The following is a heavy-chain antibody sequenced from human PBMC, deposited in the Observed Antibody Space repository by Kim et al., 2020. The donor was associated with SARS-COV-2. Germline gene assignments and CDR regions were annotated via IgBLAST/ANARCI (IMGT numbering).Heavy chain of an antibody. CDR3: ARDIPRTGMDV. CDR1: GYSISSGYY. Sequence: SETLSLTCTVSGYSISSGYYWGWIRQPPGKGLEWIGSIYHSGSTYYNPSLKSRVTISVDTSKNQFSLKLSSVTAADTAVYYCARDIPRTGMDVWGQGTTV. V-gene: IGHV4-38-2*02. J-gene: IGHJ6*02. CDR2: IYHSGST.